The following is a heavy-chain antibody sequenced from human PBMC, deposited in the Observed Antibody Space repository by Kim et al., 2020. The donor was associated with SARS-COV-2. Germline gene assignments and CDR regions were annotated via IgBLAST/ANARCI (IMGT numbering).Heavy chain of an antibody. V-gene: IGHV3-30*04. D-gene: IGHD2-15*01. CDR3: TREVAGSCSVGTCFSAFDY. CDR2: TSYDGNKN. Sequence: GGSLRLSCAASGFPFSRYSVHWVRQAPGKGLEWVAGTSYDGNKNFYAESVRGRFTMSKDISKNTIYLQMDNLRAGDTAVYFCTREVAGSCSVGTCFSAFDYWGKGTLVTVSS. J-gene: IGHJ4*02. CDR1: GFPFSRYS.